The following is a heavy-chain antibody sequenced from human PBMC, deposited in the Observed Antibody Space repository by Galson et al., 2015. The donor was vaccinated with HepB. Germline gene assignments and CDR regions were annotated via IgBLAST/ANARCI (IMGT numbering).Heavy chain of an antibody. V-gene: IGHV3-7*01. J-gene: IGHJ6*03. Sequence: SLRLSCAASGFTFSSYWMNWVRQAPGKGLEWVANIKQDGSEKYYVDSVKGRFTISRDNAKNSLYLQMNSLRAEDTAVYYCARSLYYYYYYMDVWGKGTTVTVSS. CDR2: IKQDGSEK. CDR3: ARSLYYYYYYMDV. CDR1: GFTFSSYW.